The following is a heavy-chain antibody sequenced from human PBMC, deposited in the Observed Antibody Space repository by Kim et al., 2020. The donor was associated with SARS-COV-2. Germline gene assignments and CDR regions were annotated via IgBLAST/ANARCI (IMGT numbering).Heavy chain of an antibody. CDR3: ARGGNPDVDY. J-gene: IGHJ4*02. V-gene: IGHV6-1*01. Sequence: FSDYAVSVKSRITINPDTTKNHCSLQLNAVTPEDTAVYYCARGGNPDVDYWGQGTLVTVSS. D-gene: IGHD3-10*01. CDR2: FS.